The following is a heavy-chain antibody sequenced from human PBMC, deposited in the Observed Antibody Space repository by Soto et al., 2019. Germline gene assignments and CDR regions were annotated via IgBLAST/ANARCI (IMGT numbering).Heavy chain of an antibody. D-gene: IGHD6-13*01. J-gene: IGHJ4*02. V-gene: IGHV4-59*01. CDR3: ARGIAAAGHFDY. CDR2: IYYSGST. CDR1: GGSISSYY. Sequence: LSLTCTVSGGSISSYYWSWIRQPPGKGLEWIGYIYYSGSTNYNPALKSRVTISVDTSKNQFSLKLSSVTAADTAVYYCARGIAAAGHFDYWGQGTLVTVSS.